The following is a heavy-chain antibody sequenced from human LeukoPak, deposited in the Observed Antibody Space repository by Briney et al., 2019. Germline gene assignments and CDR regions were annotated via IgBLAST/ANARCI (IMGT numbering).Heavy chain of an antibody. J-gene: IGHJ4*02. V-gene: IGHV3-21*01. CDR1: GFTFNNYG. CDR3: ARDYGGSSPFDY. Sequence: GGSLRLSCAASGFTFNNYGMHWVRQAPGKGLEWVSSISSSSSYIYYADSVKGRFTISRDNAKNSLYLQMNSLRAEDTAVYYCARDYGGSSPFDYWGQGTLVTVSS. CDR2: ISSSSSYI. D-gene: IGHD4-23*01.